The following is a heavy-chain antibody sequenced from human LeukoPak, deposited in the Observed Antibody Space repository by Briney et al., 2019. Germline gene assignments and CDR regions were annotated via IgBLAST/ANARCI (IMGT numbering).Heavy chain of an antibody. V-gene: IGHV3-7*01. J-gene: IGHJ4*02. Sequence: PGGSPRLSCAASGFTFSAYWMSWVRQTPGKGLEWVANIKQDGSEIYYVDSVKGRFTISRDNAKNSLYLQVNSLRVEDTAVYYCARDGSPFDHWGQGTLVTVSS. CDR2: IKQDGSEI. D-gene: IGHD3-10*01. CDR3: ARDGSPFDH. CDR1: GFTFSAYW.